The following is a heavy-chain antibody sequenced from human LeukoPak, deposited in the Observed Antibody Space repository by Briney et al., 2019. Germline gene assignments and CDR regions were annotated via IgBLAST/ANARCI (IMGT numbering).Heavy chain of an antibody. CDR1: GGSFSGYY. D-gene: IGHD2-2*01. Sequence: PSETLSLTCAVYGGSFSGYYWSWIRQPPGEGLEWIGEINHSGSTNYNPSLKSRVTISVDTSKNQFSLKLSSVTAADTAVYYCARGVQLLLYYYGMDVWGQGTTVTVSS. V-gene: IGHV4-34*01. CDR3: ARGVQLLLYYYGMDV. CDR2: INHSGST. J-gene: IGHJ6*02.